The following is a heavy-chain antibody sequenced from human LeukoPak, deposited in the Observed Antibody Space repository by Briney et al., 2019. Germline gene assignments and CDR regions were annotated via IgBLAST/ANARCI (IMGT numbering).Heavy chain of an antibody. V-gene: IGHV3-64D*06. J-gene: IGHJ4*02. CDR1: GFTFSSYA. CDR3: VKDRGQSIETPGHFGS. CDR2: ISSNGGNT. D-gene: IGHD5-24*01. Sequence: PGGYLRLSCAASGFTFSSYAMHWVRQAPGKGLEYVSGISSNGGNTYYADSVKGRFTMSRANTNNTLYLQMSSLRAEDTALYYCVKDRGQSIETPGHFGSWGQGTLVTVSS.